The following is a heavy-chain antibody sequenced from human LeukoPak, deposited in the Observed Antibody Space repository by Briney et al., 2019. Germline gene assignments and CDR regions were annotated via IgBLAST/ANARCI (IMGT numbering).Heavy chain of an antibody. D-gene: IGHD6-6*01. CDR2: ISGSGSII. V-gene: IGHV3-48*03. CDR3: ARDPRPYYGMDV. CDR1: GFTFSSYE. Sequence: PGGSLRLSCAASGFTFSSYEMNWVRQAPGKGLEWVSRISGSGSIIYYADSVKGRFTISRDNAKNSLYLQMNSLRVEDTAVYYCARDPRPYYGMDVWGQGTTVTVSS. J-gene: IGHJ6*02.